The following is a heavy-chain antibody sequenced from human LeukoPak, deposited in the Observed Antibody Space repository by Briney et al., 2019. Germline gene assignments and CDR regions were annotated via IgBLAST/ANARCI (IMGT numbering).Heavy chain of an antibody. D-gene: IGHD3-3*01. CDR2: ISSSSSYI. V-gene: IGHV3-21*01. CDR3: ARDARGYYDFWSGYSSPNDAFDI. Sequence: GGSLRLSCAASGFTFSSYSMNWVRQAPGKGLEWVSSISSSSSYIYYADSVKGRFTISRDNAKNSMYLQMNSLRAEDTAVYYCARDARGYYDFWSGYSSPNDAFDIWGQGTMVTVSS. J-gene: IGHJ3*02. CDR1: GFTFSSYS.